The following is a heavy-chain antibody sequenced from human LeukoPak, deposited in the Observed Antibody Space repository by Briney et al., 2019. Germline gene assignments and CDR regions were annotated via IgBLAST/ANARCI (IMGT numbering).Heavy chain of an antibody. D-gene: IGHD2-15*01. CDR2: IDTAGDT. V-gene: IGHV3-13*01. CDR1: GFIFSGFD. CDR3: VRERRGGYYGMDV. J-gene: IGHJ6*02. Sequence: GGSLRLSCVASGFIFSGFDMHWVRQPTGKGLEWVAIIDTAGDTYYPGSVKGRFTISRDNAKNSFYLQMNSLTAADTAVYYCVRERRGGYYGMDVWGQGTAVTVSS.